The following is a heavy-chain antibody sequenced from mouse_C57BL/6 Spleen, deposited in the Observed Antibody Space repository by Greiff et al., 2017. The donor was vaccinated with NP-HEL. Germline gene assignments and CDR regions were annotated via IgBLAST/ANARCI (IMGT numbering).Heavy chain of an antibody. CDR3: ARGIYGNYAWFAY. D-gene: IGHD2-1*01. V-gene: IGHV1-22*01. CDR2: INPNNGGT. Sequence: EVQLQQSGPELVKPGASVKMSCKASGYTFTDYNMHWVKQSHGKSLEWIGYINPNNGGTSYNQKFKGKATLTVNKSSSTAYMELRSLTSEDSAVYYCARGIYGNYAWFAYWGQGTLVTVSA. J-gene: IGHJ3*01. CDR1: GYTFTDYN.